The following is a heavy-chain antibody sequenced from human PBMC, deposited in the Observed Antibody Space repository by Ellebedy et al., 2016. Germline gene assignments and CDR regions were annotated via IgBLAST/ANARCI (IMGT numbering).Heavy chain of an antibody. CDR3: ARHDEVPHFARGFDP. CDR1: GGSISGYF. Sequence: SETLSLTCTVSGGSISGYFWSWIRQPPGKGLQWIAYSHPIGTTAYNAYNPSLRSRLTVSVDTSRNQFSLKLSSMTAADSAVYYCARHDEVPHFARGFDPWGQGTQVTVAS. J-gene: IGHJ5*02. D-gene: IGHD2-2*01. V-gene: IGHV4-59*08. CDR2: SHPIGTTAYN.